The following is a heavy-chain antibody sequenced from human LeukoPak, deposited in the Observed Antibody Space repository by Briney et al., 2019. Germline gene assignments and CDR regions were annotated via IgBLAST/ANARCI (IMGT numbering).Heavy chain of an antibody. Sequence: ASVKVSCKASGYTFTGYYMHWVRQAPGQGLEWMGRINPSRGGTNYAQKFQGRVTMTRDTSISTAYMELSRLRSDDTAVYYCAREQAVAGTALDYWGQGTLVTVST. CDR1: GYTFTGYY. CDR3: AREQAVAGTALDY. J-gene: IGHJ4*02. V-gene: IGHV1-2*06. CDR2: INPSRGGT. D-gene: IGHD6-19*01.